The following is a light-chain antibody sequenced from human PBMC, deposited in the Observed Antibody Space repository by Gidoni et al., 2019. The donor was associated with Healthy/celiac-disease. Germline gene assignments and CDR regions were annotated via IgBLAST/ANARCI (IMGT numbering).Light chain of an antibody. CDR1: QSVSSN. CDR3: QQYNNWLT. J-gene: IGKJ4*01. V-gene: IGKV3-15*01. CDR2: GAS. Sequence: ELVMTQSPATLSVSPGERATLSCRVSQSVSSNLAWYQQKPGQAPRLLIYGASTRATGIPARFSGSGSGTEFTLTISSLQSEDFAVYYCQQYNNWLTFGGGTKVEIK.